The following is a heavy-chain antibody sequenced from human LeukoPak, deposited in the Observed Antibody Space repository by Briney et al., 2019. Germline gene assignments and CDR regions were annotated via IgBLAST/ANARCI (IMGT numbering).Heavy chain of an antibody. CDR2: THHSGNT. Sequence: SETLSLTCIVSGDSVSGYYWNWIRQPPGKGLEWIGYTHHSGNTLYNPSLKSRVTTSVDTSKNQFSLSLSSVTAADTAVYYCAKHIYGVVSIQQWGQGTLVTVSS. D-gene: IGHD3-3*01. CDR1: GDSVSGYY. V-gene: IGHV4-59*08. CDR3: AKHIYGVVSIQQ. J-gene: IGHJ1*01.